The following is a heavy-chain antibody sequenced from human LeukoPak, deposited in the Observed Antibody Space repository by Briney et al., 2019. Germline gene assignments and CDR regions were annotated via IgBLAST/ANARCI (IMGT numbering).Heavy chain of an antibody. CDR1: GHTFTSYG. CDR2: ISAYNGNT. D-gene: IGHD6-13*01. J-gene: IGHJ4*02. Sequence: GASVKVSCKASGHTFTSYGISWVRQAPGQGLVWMGWISAYNGNTNYAQKLQGRVTMTTDTSTSTAYMELRSLRSDDTAVYYCARDRYSSSWYQPFDYWGQGTLVTVSS. V-gene: IGHV1-18*01. CDR3: ARDRYSSSWYQPFDY.